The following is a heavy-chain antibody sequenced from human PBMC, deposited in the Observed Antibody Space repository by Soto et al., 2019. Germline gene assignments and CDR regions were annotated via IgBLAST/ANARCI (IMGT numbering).Heavy chain of an antibody. D-gene: IGHD4-4*01. CDR3: AKGTVTTVGSYYFDY. CDR1: GYTFTSYA. Sequence: ASVKVSCKASGYTFTSYAMHWVRQAPGQRLEWMGWINAGNGNTKYSQKFQGRVTITRDTSASTAYMELSSLRAEDTAVYYCAKGTVTTVGSYYFDYWGQGTLVTVSS. V-gene: IGHV1-3*01. J-gene: IGHJ4*02. CDR2: INAGNGNT.